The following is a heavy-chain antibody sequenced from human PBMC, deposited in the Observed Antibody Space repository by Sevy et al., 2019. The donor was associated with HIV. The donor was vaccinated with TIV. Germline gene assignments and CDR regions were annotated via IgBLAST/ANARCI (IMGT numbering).Heavy chain of an antibody. Sequence: GGSLRLSCAASGFTFSSYAMSWVRQAPGKGLEWVSAISGSGGSTYYAHSVKGRFTISRDNSKNTLYLQMNSLRVEDTAVYYCAKDLNPSLPLLWFGELPTLDFDYWGQGTLVTVSS. CDR3: AKDLNPSLPLLWFGELPTLDFDY. D-gene: IGHD3-10*01. V-gene: IGHV3-23*01. CDR2: ISGSGGST. CDR1: GFTFSSYA. J-gene: IGHJ4*02.